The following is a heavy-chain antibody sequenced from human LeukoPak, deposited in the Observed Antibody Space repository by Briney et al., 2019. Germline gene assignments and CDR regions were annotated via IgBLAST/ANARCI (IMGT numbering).Heavy chain of an antibody. J-gene: IGHJ3*02. Sequence: ETLSLTCAVYGGSFSGYYWSWIRQPPGKGLEWIGEINHSGSTNYNPSLKSRVTISVDTSKNQFSLKLSSVTAADTAVYYCARRSTIFGVVLGLPRNLPGLMHAFDIWGQGTMVTVSS. D-gene: IGHD3-3*01. CDR3: ARRSTIFGVVLGLPRNLPGLMHAFDI. V-gene: IGHV4-34*01. CDR1: GGSFSGYY. CDR2: INHSGST.